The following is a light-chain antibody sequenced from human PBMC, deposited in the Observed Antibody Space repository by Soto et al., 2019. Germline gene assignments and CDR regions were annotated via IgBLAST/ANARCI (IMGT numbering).Light chain of an antibody. CDR2: GAS. Sequence: EIMMTQSPATLSVSPGERATLSCRASQSVSSNLAWYQQKPGQAPRLLIYGASTRATGIPARFSGSGSGTEFTLTISSLQSEDFAVYYCQQYNNWPRGTLGQGTKVEIK. CDR1: QSVSSN. J-gene: IGKJ1*01. CDR3: QQYNNWPRGT. V-gene: IGKV3-15*01.